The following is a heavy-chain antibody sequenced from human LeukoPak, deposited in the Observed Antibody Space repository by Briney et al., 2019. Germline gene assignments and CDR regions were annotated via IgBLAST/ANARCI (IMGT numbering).Heavy chain of an antibody. D-gene: IGHD3-16*01. V-gene: IGHV4-59*08. CDR2: IYYSGST. CDR1: GGSISNYY. CDR3: SRGGGGFDY. Sequence: PSETLSLTCTVSGGSISNYYWSWIRQPPGKGLEWIGSIYYSGSTNYNPSLKSRVTISVDTSKNQFSLNLSSVTAADTAVYYCSRGGGGFDYWGQGTLVTVSS. J-gene: IGHJ4*02.